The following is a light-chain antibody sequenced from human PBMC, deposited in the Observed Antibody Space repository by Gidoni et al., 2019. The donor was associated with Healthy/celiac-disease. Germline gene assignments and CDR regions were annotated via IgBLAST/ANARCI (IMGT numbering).Light chain of an antibody. CDR1: QSVSSSY. CDR3: QQYGSSPVS. V-gene: IGKV3-20*01. CDR2: GAS. Sequence: EIVLTQSPGTLSLSPGERATLSCRASQSVSSSYLTWYQQKPGQAPRLLIYGASSRATGIPDRFSGSGSGTDFTLTISRLEPEDFAVYYCQQYGSSPVSFGQGTKLEIK. J-gene: IGKJ2*03.